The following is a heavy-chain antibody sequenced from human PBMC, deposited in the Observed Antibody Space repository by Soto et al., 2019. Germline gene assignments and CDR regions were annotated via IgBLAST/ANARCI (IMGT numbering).Heavy chain of an antibody. Sequence: QVQLVESGGGVVQPGRSLRLSCAASGFTFSSYGMHWVRQAPGKGLEWVAVIWYDGSNKYYADSVKGRFTISRDNSKNTLYLQMNSLRAEDTAVYYCARDLIYGDYNFDYWGQGTLVTVSS. CDR3: ARDLIYGDYNFDY. D-gene: IGHD4-17*01. J-gene: IGHJ4*02. CDR2: IWYDGSNK. CDR1: GFTFSSYG. V-gene: IGHV3-33*01.